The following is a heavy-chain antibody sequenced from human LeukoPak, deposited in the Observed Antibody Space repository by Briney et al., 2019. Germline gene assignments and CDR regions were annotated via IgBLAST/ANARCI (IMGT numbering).Heavy chain of an antibody. CDR2: IRYDGSNK. Sequence: GGSLRLSCAASGFTFSSYGMHWVRQAPGKGLEWVAFIRYDGSNKYYADSVKGRFTISRDNSKNTLYLQMNSLRAGDTAVYYCAKDLYSDILTGYGSDYYGMDVWGQGTTVTVSS. CDR1: GFTFSSYG. CDR3: AKDLYSDILTGYGSDYYGMDV. V-gene: IGHV3-30*02. J-gene: IGHJ6*02. D-gene: IGHD3-9*01.